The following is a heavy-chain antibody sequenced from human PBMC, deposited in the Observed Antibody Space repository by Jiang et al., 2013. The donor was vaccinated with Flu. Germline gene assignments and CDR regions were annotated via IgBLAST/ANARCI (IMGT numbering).Heavy chain of an antibody. CDR1: GGSFSGYY. CDR2: INHSGST. Sequence: LLKPSETLSLTCAVYGGSFSGYYWSWIRQPPGKGLEWIGEINHSGSTNYNPSLKSRVTISVDTSKNQFSLKLSSVTAADTAVYYCAKSGGYCSGGSCTTNWFDPWGQGTLVTVSS. J-gene: IGHJ5*02. V-gene: IGHV4-34*01. D-gene: IGHD2-15*01. CDR3: AKSGGYCSGGSCTTNWFDP.